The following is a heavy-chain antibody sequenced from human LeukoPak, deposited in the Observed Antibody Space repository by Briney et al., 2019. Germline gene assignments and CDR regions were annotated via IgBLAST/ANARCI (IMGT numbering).Heavy chain of an antibody. J-gene: IGHJ4*02. CDR3: ASGGTGARKYYSDPFHY. V-gene: IGHV3-53*01. Sequence: GGSLRLSCAASGFTVSSNYMTWVRQAPGKGLEWVAILYSRGGTYYADSVKGRFTTSRDDSKNTLYVQMNSLRAEDTAVYYCASGGTGARKYYSDPFHYWGQGTLVTVSS. D-gene: IGHD3-10*01. CDR2: LYSRGGT. CDR1: GFTVSSNY.